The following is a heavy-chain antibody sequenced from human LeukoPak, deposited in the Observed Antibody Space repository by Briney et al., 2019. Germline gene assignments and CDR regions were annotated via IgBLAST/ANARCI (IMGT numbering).Heavy chain of an antibody. D-gene: IGHD3-22*01. V-gene: IGHV3-11*01. Sequence: GGSLRLSCAASGFTFSDYYMSWIRQAPGKGLEWVSYISSSGNTIYYVDSVKGRFTISRDNAKKSLYLQMNSLRAEDTAVYYCARDRDYYYDSSGYYLGYCGQGTLVTVSS. CDR1: GFTFSDYY. CDR2: ISSSGNTI. CDR3: ARDRDYYYDSSGYYLGY. J-gene: IGHJ4*02.